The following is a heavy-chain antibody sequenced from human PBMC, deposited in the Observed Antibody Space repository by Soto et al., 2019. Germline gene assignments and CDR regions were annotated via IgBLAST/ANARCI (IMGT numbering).Heavy chain of an antibody. V-gene: IGHV4-4*02. CDR1: SGSISSSNW. CDR3: ARAADYGDYGLNYYYYMDV. J-gene: IGHJ6*03. Sequence: SETLSLTCAVSSGSISSSNWWSWVRQPPGKGLEWIGEIYHSGSTNYNPSLKSRVTISVDKSKNQFSLKLSSVTAADTAVYYWARAADYGDYGLNYYYYMDVWGKGTTVTVSS. D-gene: IGHD4-17*01. CDR2: IYHSGST.